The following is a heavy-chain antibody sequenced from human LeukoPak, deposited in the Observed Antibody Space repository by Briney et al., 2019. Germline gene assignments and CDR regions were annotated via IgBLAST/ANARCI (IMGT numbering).Heavy chain of an antibody. J-gene: IGHJ4*02. CDR3: AREAMYSYGNNFDY. Sequence: SETLSLTCTVSGGSVSSGSYYWSWIRQPPGKGLEWIGYIYYSGSTNYNPSLKSRVTISVDTSKNQFSLKLSSVTAADTAVYHCAREAMYSYGNNFDYWGQGTLVAVSS. CDR2: IYYSGST. D-gene: IGHD5-18*01. V-gene: IGHV4-61*01. CDR1: GGSVSSGSYY.